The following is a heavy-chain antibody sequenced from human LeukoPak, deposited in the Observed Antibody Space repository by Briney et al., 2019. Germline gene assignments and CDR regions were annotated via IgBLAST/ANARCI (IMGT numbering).Heavy chain of an antibody. CDR2: INTDGGNT. V-gene: IGHV3-74*01. CDR1: GFTFSGYW. CDR3: ARGAVGTGVWFDP. J-gene: IGHJ5*02. Sequence: GGSLRLSCAASGFTFSGYWMHWVRQAPGKGLVWVSRINTDGGNTNYADSVKGRFTISRDNAKNTLHLQMNSLRADDTAVYYCARGAVGTGVWFDPWGQGTLVTVSS. D-gene: IGHD1-26*01.